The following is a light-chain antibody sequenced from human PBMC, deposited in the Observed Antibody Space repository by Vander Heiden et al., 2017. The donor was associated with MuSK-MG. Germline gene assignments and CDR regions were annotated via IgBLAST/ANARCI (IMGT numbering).Light chain of an antibody. CDR3: QQSFTTAYT. CDR1: QSIKIY. CDR2: GAS. Sequence: DIQMTQSPSSLSASVGDRVTITCRASQSIKIYLNWYQQKPGRAPKLLIYGASNLQSGVPSRFRGSGSATDFTLSISGLQSEDFATYHCQQSFTTAYTFGQGTKLEIK. J-gene: IGKJ1*01. V-gene: IGKV1-39*01.